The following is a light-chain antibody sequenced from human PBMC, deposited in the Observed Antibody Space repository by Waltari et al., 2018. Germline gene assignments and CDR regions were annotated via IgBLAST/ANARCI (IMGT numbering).Light chain of an antibody. V-gene: IGKV4-1*01. J-gene: IGKJ1*01. CDR1: QSVLYSSNNKNY. Sequence: DIVMTQSPDSLAVSLGERATINCKSSQSVLYSSNNKNYLAWYKKKAGQPPKLLIYWASTRESGVPDRFSGSGSGTDFTLTISSLQAEDVAVYYCHQYYATPPDGKTFGQGTKVEIK. CDR2: WAS. CDR3: HQYYATPPDGKT.